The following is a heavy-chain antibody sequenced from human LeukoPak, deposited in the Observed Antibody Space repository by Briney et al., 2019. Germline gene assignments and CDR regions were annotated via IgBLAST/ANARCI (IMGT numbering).Heavy chain of an antibody. CDR1: GGSFSGYY. J-gene: IGHJ4*02. Sequence: SETLSLTCAVYGGSFSGYYWSWIRQPPGKGLEWIGEINHSGSTNYNPSLKSRVTISVDTSKNQFSLKLSSVTAADTAVYYCARGYCSGGSCVDYWGQGTLVTVSS. D-gene: IGHD2-15*01. CDR2: INHSGST. V-gene: IGHV4-34*01. CDR3: ARGYCSGGSCVDY.